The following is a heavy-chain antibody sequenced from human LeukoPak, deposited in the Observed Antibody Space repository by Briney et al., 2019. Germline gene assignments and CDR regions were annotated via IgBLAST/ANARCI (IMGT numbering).Heavy chain of an antibody. Sequence: PGGSLRLSWAASGLTFSSYAVRWVRQAPGKGLEWVSIISGSGGSTYSANSMKGRFTISRDNSKNTLYLQMSSLRAEDSPLHYCVKDWYCTKERCHGVLDYWGQGTLVTVSS. J-gene: IGHJ4*02. CDR2: ISGSGGST. CDR1: GLTFSSYA. D-gene: IGHD2-8*01. CDR3: VKDWYCTKERCHGVLDY. V-gene: IGHV3-23*01.